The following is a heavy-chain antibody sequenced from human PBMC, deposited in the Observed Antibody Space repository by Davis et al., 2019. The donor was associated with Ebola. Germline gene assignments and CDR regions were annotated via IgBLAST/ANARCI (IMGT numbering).Heavy chain of an antibody. J-gene: IGHJ4*02. V-gene: IGHV4-59*01. CDR3: ARESAGYSLDY. Sequence: GSLRLSCTVSGGSLISYYWSWIRQPPGKGLEWIGYIYYSGSTNYNPSLKSRVTILVDTSKHQFSLKLNSVTAADTAVYYCARESAGYSLDYWGQGTLVTVSS. CDR1: GGSLISYY. D-gene: IGHD5-18*01. CDR2: IYYSGST.